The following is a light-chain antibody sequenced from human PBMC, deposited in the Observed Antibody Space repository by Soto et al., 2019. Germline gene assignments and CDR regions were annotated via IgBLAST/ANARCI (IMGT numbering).Light chain of an antibody. CDR1: QAVNTR. Sequence: EIVLTQSPATLSSFPGDRVTLSCRASQAVNTRLAWYQHKPGQAPSPLIYLASNRAAGVPARFSGSGSGTDFTLTISDVEPEDFAVYYCHQRQSWPRTFGQGTTVDIK. CDR2: LAS. J-gene: IGKJ1*01. CDR3: HQRQSWPRT. V-gene: IGKV3-11*01.